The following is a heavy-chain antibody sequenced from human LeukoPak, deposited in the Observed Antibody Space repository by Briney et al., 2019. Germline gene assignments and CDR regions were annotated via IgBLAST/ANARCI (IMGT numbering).Heavy chain of an antibody. CDR1: GYTFTGYY. CDR3: ARVDHSSSWYSTDYYYYMDV. D-gene: IGHD6-13*01. V-gene: IGHV1-18*04. CDR2: ISAYNGNT. J-gene: IGHJ6*03. Sequence: ASVKVSCKASGYTFTGYYIHWVRQAPGQGVEWMGRISAYNGNTNYAQKLQGRVAMTTDTSTSTAYMELRSLRSDNTAVYYCARVDHSSSWYSTDYYYYMDVWGKGTTVTVSS.